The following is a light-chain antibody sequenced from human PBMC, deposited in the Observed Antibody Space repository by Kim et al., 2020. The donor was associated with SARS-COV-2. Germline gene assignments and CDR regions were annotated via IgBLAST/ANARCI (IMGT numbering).Light chain of an antibody. V-gene: IGKV1-16*01. J-gene: IGKJ4*01. Sequence: DIQMTQSPSSLSASVGDRVTITCRASQGIGKSLAWFQQKPGKAPKSLISDVSNLESGVPSRFSGSGSGTDFTLTISSLQPEDFASYYCQQYKTYPLTFGRGTKVDIK. CDR2: DVS. CDR1: QGIGKS. CDR3: QQYKTYPLT.